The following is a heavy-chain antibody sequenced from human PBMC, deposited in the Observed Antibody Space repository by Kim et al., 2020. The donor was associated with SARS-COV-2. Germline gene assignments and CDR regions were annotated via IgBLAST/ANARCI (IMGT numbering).Heavy chain of an antibody. CDR2: IWYDGSNK. CDR3: ARDLTPGIAAAGILPTPDV. Sequence: GGSLRLSCAASGFTFSSYGMHWVRQAPGKGLEWVAVIWYDGSNKYYADSVKGRFTISRDNSKNTLYLQMNSLRAEDTAVYYCARDLTPGIAAAGILPTPDVWGQGTTVTVSS. D-gene: IGHD6-13*01. CDR1: GFTFSSYG. V-gene: IGHV3-33*01. J-gene: IGHJ6*02.